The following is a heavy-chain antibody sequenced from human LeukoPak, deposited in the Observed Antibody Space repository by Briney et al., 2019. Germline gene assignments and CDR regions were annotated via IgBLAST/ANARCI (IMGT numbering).Heavy chain of an antibody. CDR1: GGSFSGYY. D-gene: IGHD5-18*01. CDR3: ASKGAAMASYYYYYYMDV. CDR2: INHSGST. V-gene: IGHV4-34*01. Sequence: SETLSLTCAVYGGSFSGYYWSWIRQPPGKGLEWIGEINHSGSTNYNPSLKSRVTISVDTSKNQFSLKLSSVTAADTAVYYCASKGAAMASYYYYYYMDVWGKGTTVTVSS. J-gene: IGHJ6*03.